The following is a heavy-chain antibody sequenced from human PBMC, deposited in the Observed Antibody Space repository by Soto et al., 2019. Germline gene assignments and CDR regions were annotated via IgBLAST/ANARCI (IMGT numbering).Heavy chain of an antibody. Sequence: SVKVSCKASGGTFSSYAISWVRQAPGQGLEWMGGIIPIFGTANYAQKFQGRVTITADESTSTAYMELSSLRSEDTAVYYCARCDSCYGIGYYFDYWGQGTLVTVSS. CDR1: GGTFSSYA. CDR3: ARCDSCYGIGYYFDY. V-gene: IGHV1-69*13. D-gene: IGHD2-15*01. CDR2: IIPIFGTA. J-gene: IGHJ4*02.